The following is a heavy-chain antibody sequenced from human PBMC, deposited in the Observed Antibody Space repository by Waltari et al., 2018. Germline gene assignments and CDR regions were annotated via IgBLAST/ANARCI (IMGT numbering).Heavy chain of an antibody. V-gene: IGHV3-49*04. J-gene: IGHJ4*02. D-gene: IGHD3-3*01. CDR1: GFTFREFA. CDR3: TRGGSTIFGVVIEFDY. CDR2: IRAKDYGGTT. Sequence: EVQLVESGGGLVQPGRSLRLSCTTSGFTFREFAMSWVSLVPGKGLEWVGFIRAKDYGGTTNYAASVKGRFTISRDDSKSIAYLEMNSLKTEDTAVYYCTRGGSTIFGVVIEFDYWGQGTLVTVPS.